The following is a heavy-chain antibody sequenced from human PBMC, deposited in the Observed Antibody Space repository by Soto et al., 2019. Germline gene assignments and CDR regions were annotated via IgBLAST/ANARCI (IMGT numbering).Heavy chain of an antibody. D-gene: IGHD2-15*01. CDR2: INPSCGST. J-gene: IGHJ6*03. CDR1: GYTFTSYY. Sequence: ASVKVSCKASGYTFTSYYMHWVRQAPGQGLEWMGIINPSCGSTSYAQKFQGRVTMTRETSTSTVYMELSSLRSEDTAVYYCARRGLYCSGGSCYSPLLYYYYMDVWGKGTTVTVSS. V-gene: IGHV1-46*03. CDR3: ARRGLYCSGGSCYSPLLYYYYMDV.